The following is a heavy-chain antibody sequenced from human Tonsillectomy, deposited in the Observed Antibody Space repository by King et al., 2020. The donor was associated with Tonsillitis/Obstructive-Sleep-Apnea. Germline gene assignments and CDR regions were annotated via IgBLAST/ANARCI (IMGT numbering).Heavy chain of an antibody. D-gene: IGHD6-19*01. CDR1: GFTFSSYG. J-gene: IGHJ6*03. V-gene: IGHV3-33*01. CDR2: IWYDGSNK. CDR3: ARDISYQWLVPDYYMDV. Sequence: QLVQSGGGVVQPGRSLRLSCAASGFTFSSYGMHWVRQAPGKGLEWVAVIWYDGSNKYYADSVKGRFTISRDNSKNTLYLQMNSMRAEDTAVYYWARDISYQWLVPDYYMDVWGKGTTVTVSS.